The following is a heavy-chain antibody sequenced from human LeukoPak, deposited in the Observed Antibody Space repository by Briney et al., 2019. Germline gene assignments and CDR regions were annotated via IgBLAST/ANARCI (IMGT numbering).Heavy chain of an antibody. J-gene: IGHJ4*02. V-gene: IGHV1-2*02. D-gene: IGHD3-22*01. CDR1: GYTFTSYG. CDR2: INPNSGGT. Sequence: ASVKVSCKASGYTFTSYGISWVRQAPGQGLEWMGWINPNSGGTNYAQKFQGRVTMTRDTSISTVYMELSRLRSDDTAVYYCAREAAGYYDSSAYLFDWGQGTLVTVSS. CDR3: AREAAGYYDSSAYLFD.